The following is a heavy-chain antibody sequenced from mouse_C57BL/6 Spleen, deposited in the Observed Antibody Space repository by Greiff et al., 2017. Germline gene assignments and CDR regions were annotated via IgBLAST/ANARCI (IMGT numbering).Heavy chain of an antibody. Sequence: QVHVKQSGAELVKPGASVKLSCKASGYTFTEYTIHWVQQRSGQGLEWIGWFYPGCGSIKYNETFKDKGTLTADKSSSTVYMELSRLTSEDSAVXFCTRHERYYGSREDWYFDVWGTGTTVTVSS. CDR1: GYTFTEYT. CDR2: FYPGCGSI. D-gene: IGHD1-1*01. J-gene: IGHJ1*03. V-gene: IGHV1-62-2*01. CDR3: TRHERYYGSREDWYFDV.